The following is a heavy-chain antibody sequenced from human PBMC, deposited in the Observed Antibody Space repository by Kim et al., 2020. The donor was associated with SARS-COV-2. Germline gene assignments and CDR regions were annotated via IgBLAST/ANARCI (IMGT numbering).Heavy chain of an antibody. D-gene: IGHD1-26*01. CDR3: ARVGGSYSLAFDY. CDR2: INPNSGGT. V-gene: IGHV1-2*02. CDR1: GYTFTGYY. J-gene: IGHJ4*02. Sequence: ASVKVSCKASGYTFTGYYMHWVRQAPGQGLEWMGWINPNSGGTNYAQKFQGRVTMTRDTSISTAYMELSRLRSDDTAVYYCARVGGSYSLAFDYWGQGTLVTVSS.